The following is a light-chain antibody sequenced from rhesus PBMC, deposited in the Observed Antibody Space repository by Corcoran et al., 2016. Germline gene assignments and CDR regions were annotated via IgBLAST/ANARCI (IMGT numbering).Light chain of an antibody. CDR3: QQYSSSPPT. CDR2: KAS. V-gene: IGKV1-22*01. Sequence: DIQMTQSPSSLSASAGDTVTITCRASPSISSWLAWYQQKPGKAPKLLIYKASSLQSGVPSRFSGSGSGTDFTLTISSLQSEDFATYYCQQYSSSPPTFGGWTKVELK. CDR1: PSISSW. J-gene: IGKJ4*01.